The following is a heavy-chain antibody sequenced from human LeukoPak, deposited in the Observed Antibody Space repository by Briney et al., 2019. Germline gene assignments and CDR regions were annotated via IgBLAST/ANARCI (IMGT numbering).Heavy chain of an antibody. CDR2: ISGSGGST. CDR3: AKDYRGSSSWYDY. CDR1: GFTFSSYA. V-gene: IGHV3-23*01. J-gene: IGHJ4*02. Sequence: GGSLRLSCAASGFTFSSYAMSWVRQAPGKGLGWVSAISGSGGSTYYADSVKGRFTISRDNSKNTLYLQMNSLRAEDTAVYYCAKDYRGSSSWYDYWGQGTLVTVSS. D-gene: IGHD6-13*01.